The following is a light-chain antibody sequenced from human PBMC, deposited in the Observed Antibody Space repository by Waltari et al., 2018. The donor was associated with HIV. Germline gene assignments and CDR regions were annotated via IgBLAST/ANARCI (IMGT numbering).Light chain of an antibody. CDR1: STDAGGSTY. J-gene: IGLJ1*01. CDR3: CSYAGSYTYV. V-gene: IGLV2-11*02. Sequence: QSALTQPRSVSGSPGQSVTISCTGTSTDAGGSTYVSWYHQHPGKAPKLMIYDVSKRPSGVPDRFSGSKSGNTASLTISGLQAEDEADYYCCSYAGSYTYVFGTGTKVTVL. CDR2: DVS.